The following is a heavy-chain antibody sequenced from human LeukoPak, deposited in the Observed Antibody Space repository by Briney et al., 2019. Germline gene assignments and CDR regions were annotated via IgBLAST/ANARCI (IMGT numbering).Heavy chain of an antibody. CDR3: ASAYSYIHFDY. D-gene: IGHD5-18*01. V-gene: IGHV5-51*01. CDR2: RYPGDSDT. Sequence: GESLKISCKVSGYSFTSYWIGWVRHMPGKRLEWMGIRYPGDSDTRYSPSFQGQVTISADKSINPAYLQWSSLKASDTAMYYCASAYSYIHFDYWGQGTLVTVSS. J-gene: IGHJ4*02. CDR1: GYSFTSYW.